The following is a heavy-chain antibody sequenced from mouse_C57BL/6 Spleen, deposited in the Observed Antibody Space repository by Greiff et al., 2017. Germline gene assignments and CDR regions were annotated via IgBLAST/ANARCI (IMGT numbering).Heavy chain of an antibody. Sequence: EVMLVESEGGLVQPGSSMKLSCTASGFTFSDYYMAWVRQVPEKGLEWVANINYDGSSTYYLDSLKSRFIISRDNAKNILYLQMSSLKSEDTVTYYCARDGGYYGWYFDVWGTGTTVTVSS. CDR2: INYDGSST. V-gene: IGHV5-16*01. D-gene: IGHD1-1*01. CDR1: GFTFSDYY. CDR3: ARDGGYYGWYFDV. J-gene: IGHJ1*03.